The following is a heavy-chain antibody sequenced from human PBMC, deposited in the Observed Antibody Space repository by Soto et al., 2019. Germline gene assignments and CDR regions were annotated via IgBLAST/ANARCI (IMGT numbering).Heavy chain of an antibody. CDR2: IGAIVYNDAT. CDR3: ARGTKGAGGWYFDF. D-gene: IGHD1-26*01. Sequence: QVQVVQSEVEVKRPGASVRISCTASGFTLDNHAMTWVRQAPGKGLEWLGWIGAIVYNDATNYAWKFQGRLTMARDTSPITVYMDLSSLRSDDTAVYYCARGTKGAGGWYFDFWGRGTLVVVSS. J-gene: IGHJ2*01. CDR1: GFTLDNHA. V-gene: IGHV1-18*01.